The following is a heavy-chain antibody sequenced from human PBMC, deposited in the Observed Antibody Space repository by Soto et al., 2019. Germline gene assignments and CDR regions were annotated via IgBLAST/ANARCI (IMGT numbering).Heavy chain of an antibody. J-gene: IGHJ5*02. V-gene: IGHV1-18*04. CDR1: VYSFTSYG. CDR2: ISAYNGNT. Sequence: XSVKVSCKASVYSFTSYGISWVRQAPGQGLEWMGWISAYNGNTNYAQKLQGRVTMTTDTSTSTAYMELRSLRSDDTAVYYCARSWYRNWFDHWGQGTLVTVSS. CDR3: ARSWYRNWFDH. D-gene: IGHD6-13*01.